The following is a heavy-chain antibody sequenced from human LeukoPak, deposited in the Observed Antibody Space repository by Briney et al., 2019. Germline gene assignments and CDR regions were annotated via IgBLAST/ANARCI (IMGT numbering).Heavy chain of an antibody. Sequence: PGRSLRLSCAASGFTFSSYGMHWVRQAPGKGLEWVAVIWYDGSNKYYADSVKGRFTISRDNSKNTLYLQMNSLRAEDTAVYYCARDNGLFGELPSWGQGTLVTVSS. J-gene: IGHJ4*02. V-gene: IGHV3-33*01. CDR3: ARDNGLFGELPS. CDR2: IWYDGSNK. D-gene: IGHD3-10*02. CDR1: GFTFSSYG.